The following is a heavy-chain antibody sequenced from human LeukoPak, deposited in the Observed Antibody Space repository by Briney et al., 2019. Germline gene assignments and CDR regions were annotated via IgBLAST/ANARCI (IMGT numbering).Heavy chain of an antibody. J-gene: IGHJ5*01. Sequence: ASVKVSCKASRYTFTRYYMHSVRQAPGQEGEWMGWINPNSGGTNHAQKFQRRVTMTRDTSISTAYMEQSRLRADDTAVYYCAMVRGVINWFDSWGQGALVTVSS. CDR1: RYTFTRYY. V-gene: IGHV1-2*02. D-gene: IGHD3-10*01. CDR3: AMVRGVINWFDS. CDR2: INPNSGGT.